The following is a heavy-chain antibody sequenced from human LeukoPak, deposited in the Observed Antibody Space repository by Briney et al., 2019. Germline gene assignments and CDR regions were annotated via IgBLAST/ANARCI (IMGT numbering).Heavy chain of an antibody. CDR1: GYTFSDYY. D-gene: IGHD6-25*01. Sequence: ASVKVSCKTSGYTFSDYYINWVRQAPGQGLEWMGWINPNSGGTNFAQSFQGRVTMTRDTSISTAYMDLNSLRSDATAVYYCARGMIAAAGRAFDYWGQGTLVTVSS. V-gene: IGHV1-2*02. CDR2: INPNSGGT. CDR3: ARGMIAAAGRAFDY. J-gene: IGHJ4*02.